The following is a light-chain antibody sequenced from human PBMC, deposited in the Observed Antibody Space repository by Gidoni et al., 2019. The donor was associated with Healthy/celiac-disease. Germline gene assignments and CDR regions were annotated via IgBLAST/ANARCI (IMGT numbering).Light chain of an antibody. Sequence: DIQMTQSPSSLSASVGDRVTITCRASQSISSYLNWYQQKPGRAPNLLISGATNLQSGVPSRFSGSGSGTDFTLTISSLQPEDSATYFCQQSYSTPLTFGGGTKVGIK. J-gene: IGKJ4*01. CDR1: QSISSY. CDR2: GAT. V-gene: IGKV1-39*01. CDR3: QQSYSTPLT.